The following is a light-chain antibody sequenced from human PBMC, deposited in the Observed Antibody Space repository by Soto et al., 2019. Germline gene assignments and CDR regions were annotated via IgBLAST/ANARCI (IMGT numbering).Light chain of an antibody. J-gene: IGLJ2*01. CDR2: EVS. V-gene: IGLV2-23*02. CDR1: SSDVGSYNL. CDR3: CSYSGSSTFVV. Sequence: QSALTQPASVSGSPGQSITISCTGTSSDVGSYNLVSWYQQHPGKAPKLMIYEVSKRRSGVSNRFSGSKSGNTASLTISGFQAEDEADYYCCSYSGSSTFVVFGGGTKLTVL.